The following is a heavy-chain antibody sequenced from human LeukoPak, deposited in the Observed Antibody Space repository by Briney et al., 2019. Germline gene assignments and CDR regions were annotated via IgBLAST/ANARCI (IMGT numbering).Heavy chain of an antibody. CDR3: AREEVKYFQH. V-gene: IGHV4-4*02. CDR1: GGSISSSNW. J-gene: IGHJ1*01. CDR2: IFHTGTT. Sequence: PSETLSLTCTVSGGSISSSNWWSWLRQSPGKGLEWIGEIFHTGTTTYNPSLKSRVVMSIDKSKNRFSLKLTSLTAADTAVYFCAREEVKYFQHWGQGTLVTVSS.